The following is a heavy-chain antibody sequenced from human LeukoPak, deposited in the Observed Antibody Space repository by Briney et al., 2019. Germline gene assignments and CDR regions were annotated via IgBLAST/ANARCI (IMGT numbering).Heavy chain of an antibody. CDR2: IIPILGIA. CDR3: ARLGYSGYDFDY. Sequence: ASVKISCKASGGTFSSYAISWVRQAPGQGLEWMGRIIPILGIANYAQKFQGRVTITADKSTSTAYMELSSLRSEDTAVYYCARLGYSGYDFDYWGQGTLVAVSS. CDR1: GGTFSSYA. D-gene: IGHD5-12*01. J-gene: IGHJ4*02. V-gene: IGHV1-69*04.